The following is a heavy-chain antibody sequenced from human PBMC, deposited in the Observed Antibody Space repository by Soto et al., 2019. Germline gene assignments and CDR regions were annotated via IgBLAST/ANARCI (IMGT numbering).Heavy chain of an antibody. CDR1: GFSLTTSGVG. V-gene: IGHV2-5*02. Sequence: QITLKESGPTRVRPTQTLALTCTFSGFSLTTSGVGVGWIRKTPGKALEWLAVIYWDDDKRYSPSLKSRLTITKDTAKSPVVLTMADMDPVDTATYFCEHRGYMYGNWDHGYFDYWGQGTLVTVSS. D-gene: IGHD5-18*01. CDR3: EHRGYMYGNWDHGYFDY. J-gene: IGHJ4*02. CDR2: IYWDDDK.